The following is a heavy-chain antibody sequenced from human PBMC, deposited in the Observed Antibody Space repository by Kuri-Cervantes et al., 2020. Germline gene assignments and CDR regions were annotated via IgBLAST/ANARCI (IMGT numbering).Heavy chain of an antibody. CDR3: ARDRFRYLDY. J-gene: IGHJ4*02. V-gene: IGHV3-30-3*01. Sequence: LSLTCAASGFTFSSYAMHWVRQAPGKGLEWVAVISYDGSNKYYTDSVKGRFTISRDNSKNTLYLQMNSLRAEDTAVYYCARDRFRYLDYWGQGTLVTVSS. CDR1: GFTFSSYA. CDR2: ISYDGSNK.